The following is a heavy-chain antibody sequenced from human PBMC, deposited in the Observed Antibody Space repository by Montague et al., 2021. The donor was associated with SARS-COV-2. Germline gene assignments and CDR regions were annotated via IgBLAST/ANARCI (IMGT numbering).Heavy chain of an antibody. Sequence: SETLSLTCTVSSDSVSSGKYSWTWIRQPPGKGLEWIGYIYYTGNTKYKPSLKSRVTISVDTSKNQFSLNLKSVTAADTTVYYCARDRGRYFDPGSYNWLDSWGQGTLVTVSS. J-gene: IGHJ5*01. CDR1: SDSVSSGKYS. CDR3: ARDRGRYFDPGSYNWLDS. D-gene: IGHD3-10*01. V-gene: IGHV4-61*01. CDR2: IYYTGNT.